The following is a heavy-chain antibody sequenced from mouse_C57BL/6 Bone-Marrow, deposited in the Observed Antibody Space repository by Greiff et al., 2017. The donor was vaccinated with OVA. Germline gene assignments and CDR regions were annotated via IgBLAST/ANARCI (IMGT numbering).Heavy chain of an antibody. CDR1: GYTFTSYW. Sequence: QVQLQQPGAELVRPGTSVKLSCKASGYTFTSYWMHWVKQRPGQGLEWIGVIDPSDSYTNYNQKFKGKATLTVDTSSSTAYMQLSSLTSEDSAVYYGALYYYGPPIYYAIGYWGQGKSVTVTS. CDR2: IDPSDSYT. V-gene: IGHV1-59*01. J-gene: IGHJ4*01. D-gene: IGHD1-1*01. CDR3: ALYYYGPPIYYAIGY.